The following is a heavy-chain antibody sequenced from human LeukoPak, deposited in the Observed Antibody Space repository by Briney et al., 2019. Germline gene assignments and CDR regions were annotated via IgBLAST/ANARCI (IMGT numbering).Heavy chain of an antibody. CDR2: ISSSGSTI. D-gene: IGHD3-3*01. Sequence: GGSLRLSCAASGFTFSDYYMSWIRQAPGKGLEWVSYISSSGSTIYYADSVKGRFTISRDNAKNSLYLQTNSLRAEDTAVYYCARDPSKYYDFWSGPKGSAFDIRGQGTMVTVSS. CDR3: ARDPSKYYDFWSGPKGSAFDI. J-gene: IGHJ3*02. CDR1: GFTFSDYY. V-gene: IGHV3-11*04.